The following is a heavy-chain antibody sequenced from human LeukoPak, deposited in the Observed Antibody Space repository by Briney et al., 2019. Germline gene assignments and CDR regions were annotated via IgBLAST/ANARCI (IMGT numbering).Heavy chain of an antibody. CDR3: VKGHDSSGYYLSYFDY. CDR1: GFTFSSYA. V-gene: IGHV3-64D*09. Sequence: GGSLRLSCSASGFTFSSYAMHWVRQAPGKGLEYVSTISSNGGTTYYADAVKGRFTISRDNSKNTLYLQMSSLRAEDTAVYYCVKGHDSSGYYLSYFDYWGQGALVTVSS. D-gene: IGHD3-22*01. J-gene: IGHJ4*02. CDR2: ISSNGGTT.